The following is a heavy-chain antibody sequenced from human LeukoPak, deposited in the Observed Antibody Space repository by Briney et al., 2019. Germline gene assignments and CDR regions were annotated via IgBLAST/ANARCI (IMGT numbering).Heavy chain of an antibody. Sequence: GGSLRLSCAASGFTFSSYSMNWVRQAPGKGLEWVSYISSSSSTIYYADSVKGRFTISRDNAKNSLYLQMNSLRAEDTAVYYCARSDNGSGSYHFDYWGQGTLVTVSS. CDR1: GFTFSSYS. CDR3: ARSDNGSGSYHFDY. J-gene: IGHJ4*02. CDR2: ISSSSSTI. D-gene: IGHD3-10*01. V-gene: IGHV3-48*01.